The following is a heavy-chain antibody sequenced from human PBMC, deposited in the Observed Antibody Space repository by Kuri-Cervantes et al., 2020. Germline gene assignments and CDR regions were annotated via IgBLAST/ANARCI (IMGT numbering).Heavy chain of an antibody. CDR1: GGSFSGYY. CDR2: INHSGST. V-gene: IGHV4-34*01. J-gene: IGHJ4*02. CDR3: AREEAALFDY. Sequence: ESLKISCAVYGGSFSGYYWSWIRQPPGKGLEWIGEINHSGSTNYNPSLKSRVTISVDTSENQFSLKLSSVTAADTAVYYCAREEAALFDYWGQGTLVTVSS.